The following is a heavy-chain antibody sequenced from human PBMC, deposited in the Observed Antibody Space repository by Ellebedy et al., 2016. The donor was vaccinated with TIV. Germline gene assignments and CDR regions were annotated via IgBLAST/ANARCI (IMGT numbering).Heavy chain of an antibody. V-gene: IGHV4-61*01. D-gene: IGHD1-14*01. J-gene: IGHJ2*01. CDR2: VDYIGST. CDR3: ARHPGIGWAWYFDL. Sequence: SETLSLTXTVSGGSVTRTNYYWGWIRQPPGKGLEWIGYVDYIGSTNYNPSLKSRLTISIDRPSNQFSLKLSSVTAADTAVYYCARHPGIGWAWYFDLWGRGTLVTVSS. CDR1: GGSVTRTNYY.